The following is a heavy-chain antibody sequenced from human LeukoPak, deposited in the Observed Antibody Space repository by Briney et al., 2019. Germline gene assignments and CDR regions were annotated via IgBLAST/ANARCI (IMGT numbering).Heavy chain of an antibody. Sequence: SETLSLTCTVSGVSISSYYWSWIRQPPGKGLEWVGYIYYSGSTNYNPSLKSRVTISVDTSKNQFSLKLSSVTAADTAVYYCARDSLWRQLVDYWGQGTLVTVSS. CDR3: ARDSLWRQLVDY. CDR2: IYYSGST. CDR1: GVSISSYY. J-gene: IGHJ4*02. D-gene: IGHD6-13*01. V-gene: IGHV4-59*01.